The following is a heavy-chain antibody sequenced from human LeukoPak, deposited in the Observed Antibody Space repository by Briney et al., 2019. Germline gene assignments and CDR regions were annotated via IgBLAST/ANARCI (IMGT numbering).Heavy chain of an antibody. D-gene: IGHD2-15*01. CDR3: AKDKRKYCSGGSCYEDY. Sequence: GGSLRLSCAASGFTFSSYSMNWVRQAPGKGLEWVSSISSSTYIYYADSVKGRFTISRDNAKNSLYLQMNSLRADDTAVYYCAKDKRKYCSGGSCYEDYWGQGTLVTVSS. V-gene: IGHV3-21*01. CDR1: GFTFSSYS. CDR2: ISSSTYI. J-gene: IGHJ4*02.